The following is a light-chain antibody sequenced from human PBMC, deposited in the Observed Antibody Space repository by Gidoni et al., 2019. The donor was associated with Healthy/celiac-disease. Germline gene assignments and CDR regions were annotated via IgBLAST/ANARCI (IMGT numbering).Light chain of an antibody. V-gene: IGLV3-1*01. CDR2: QDS. CDR1: KLGDKY. CDR3: QAWDSSTVV. Sequence: SYELTQPPSVSVSPGQTASITCSGDKLGDKYACWYQQKPGQSTVLVIYQDSKRPSGIPGRFSGSNSGNTATLTISGTKAMNEADYYCQAWDSSTVVFGGGTKLTVL. J-gene: IGLJ2*01.